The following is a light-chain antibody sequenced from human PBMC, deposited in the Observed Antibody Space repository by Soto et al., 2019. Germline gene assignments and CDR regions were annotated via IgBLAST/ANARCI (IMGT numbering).Light chain of an antibody. V-gene: IGKV1-39*01. CDR3: QQSYSPPWT. Sequence: DIQMTQSPSSLSASVGDRVTITCRASQSISTYLNWYQQKPGKAPEFLIYSASSLQSGVPSRFSCSGSGTDFTRTINSLQPEEFDTYYCQQSYSPPWTCGQGTKVEIK. CDR1: QSISTY. J-gene: IGKJ1*01. CDR2: SAS.